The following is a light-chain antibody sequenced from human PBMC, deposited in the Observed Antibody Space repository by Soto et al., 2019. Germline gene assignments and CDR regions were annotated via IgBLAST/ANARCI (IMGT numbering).Light chain of an antibody. CDR2: EVS. Sequence: QSVLTQPASVSGSPGQSITISCTGTSNDIGGYNYVSWYQQHPGEAPKLIIYEVSNRPSGVSNRFSGSISGTTASLTISGLQADDEADYYCCSYVGATTYVFGSGTKVTVL. CDR3: CSYVGATTYV. CDR1: SNDIGGYNY. J-gene: IGLJ1*01. V-gene: IGLV2-14*01.